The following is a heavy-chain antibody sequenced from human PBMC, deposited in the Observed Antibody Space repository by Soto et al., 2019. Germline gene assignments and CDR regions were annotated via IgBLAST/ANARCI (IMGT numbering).Heavy chain of an antibody. CDR3: ASEISSGYSYHQGFV. CDR1: GGSISSSSYY. D-gene: IGHD5-18*01. J-gene: IGHJ6*02. CDR2: IYYSGST. V-gene: IGHV4-39*01. Sequence: SETLSLTCTVSGGSISSSSYYWGWIRQPPGKGLEWIGSIYYSGSTYYNPSLKSRVTISVDTSKNQFSLKLSSVTAADTAVYYCASEISSGYSYHQGFVWGQGTTVTVSS.